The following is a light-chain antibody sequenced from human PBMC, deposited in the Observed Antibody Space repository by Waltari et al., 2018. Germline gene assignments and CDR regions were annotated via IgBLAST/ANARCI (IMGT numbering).Light chain of an antibody. V-gene: IGLV2-14*02. CDR3: NSYVGSTLFYV. Sequence: QSALTQPASVSGSPGQAINISCTGTNSDVGAYNLVSWYQQYPGRAPRLMIYEARNRPSGVPDRFSGSKSGNTASLTVSGLQAEDEADYYCNSYVGSTLFYVFGTGTKVTVV. CDR2: EAR. CDR1: NSDVGAYNL. J-gene: IGLJ1*01.